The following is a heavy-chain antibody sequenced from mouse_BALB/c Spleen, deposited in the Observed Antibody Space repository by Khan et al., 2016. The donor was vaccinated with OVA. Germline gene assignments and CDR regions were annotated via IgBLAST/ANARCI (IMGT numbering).Heavy chain of an antibody. Sequence: EVELVESGGDLVEPGGSLKLSCAASGFTFSTYGMSWVRQTPDKRLEWVATISTGGHYTYYPDSVRGRFTISRDNAKNTLYLQMTSLKSEDEDMFYCARLAYYYDSEGFAYWGQGTLVTVSA. J-gene: IGHJ3*01. V-gene: IGHV5-6*01. D-gene: IGHD1-1*01. CDR2: ISTGGHYT. CDR1: GFTFSTYG. CDR3: ARLAYYYDSEGFAY.